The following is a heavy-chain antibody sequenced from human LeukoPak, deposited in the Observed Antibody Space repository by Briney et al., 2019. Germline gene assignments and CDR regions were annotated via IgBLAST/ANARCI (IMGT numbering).Heavy chain of an antibody. CDR3: ARGLVVGRGMDYGMDV. CDR2: ISSSGSTI. D-gene: IGHD2-2*01. Sequence: GGSLRLSCAASGFTFSSYWMSWVRQAPGKGLEWVSYISSSGSTIYYADSVKGRFTISRDNAKNSLYLQMNSLRAEDTAVYYCARGLVVGRGMDYGMDVWGQGTTVTVSS. V-gene: IGHV3-48*04. CDR1: GFTFSSYW. J-gene: IGHJ6*02.